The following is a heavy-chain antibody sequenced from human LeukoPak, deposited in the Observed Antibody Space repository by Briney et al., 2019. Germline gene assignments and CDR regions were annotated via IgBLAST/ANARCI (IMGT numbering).Heavy chain of an antibody. D-gene: IGHD1-26*01. CDR2: ISSSSSTI. CDR3: ARATSYYGTYYYYMDV. Sequence: GGSLRLSCAASGFTFSSYEMNWVRQAPGKGLEWVSYISSSSSTIYYADSVKGRFTISRDNAKNSLYLQMNSLRVEDTAVYYCARATSYYGTYYYYMDVWGKGTTVTVSS. CDR1: GFTFSSYE. V-gene: IGHV3-48*03. J-gene: IGHJ6*03.